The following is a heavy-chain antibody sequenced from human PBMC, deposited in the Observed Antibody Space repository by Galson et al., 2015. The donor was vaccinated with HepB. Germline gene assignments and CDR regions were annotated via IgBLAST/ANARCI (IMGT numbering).Heavy chain of an antibody. J-gene: IGHJ4*02. CDR2: ISSNGGST. CDR3: ARARGPELDY. Sequence: SLRLSCAASGFTFSSYAMHWVRQAPGKGLEYVSAISSNGGSTYYANSVKGRFTISRDNSRNTLYLQMGSLRAEDMAVYYCARARGPELDYWGQGTLVTVSS. V-gene: IGHV3-64*01. CDR1: GFTFSSYA.